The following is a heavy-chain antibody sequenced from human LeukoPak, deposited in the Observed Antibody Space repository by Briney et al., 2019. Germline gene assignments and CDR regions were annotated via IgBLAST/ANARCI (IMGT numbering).Heavy chain of an antibody. CDR2: ISYSGST. CDR3: ARWVGNRNWFDP. D-gene: IGHD1-26*01. CDR1: GGSISSGSYL. V-gene: IGHV4-39*07. J-gene: IGHJ5*02. Sequence: SETLSLTCTVSGGSISSGSYLWGCIRQSPEKGLEWIGSISYSGSTYYNPSLKSRVTVSVDTSKNQFSLKVTSVTAADTAVYYCARWVGNRNWFDPWGQGTLVTVSS.